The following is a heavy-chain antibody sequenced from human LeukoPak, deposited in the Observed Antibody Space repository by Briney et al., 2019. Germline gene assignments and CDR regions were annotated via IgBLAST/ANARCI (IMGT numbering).Heavy chain of an antibody. CDR1: GFTFSDYA. J-gene: IGHJ4*02. CDR3: VRDGDDFNFDY. D-gene: IGHD5-24*01. CDR2: VSYSGSST. V-gene: IGHV3-23*01. Sequence: GGSLRLSCGASGFTFSDYAMSWVRQAPGRGLDWVSTVSYSGSSTYYADSVKGRFTISRDNAKNTLYLQMSSLRAEDTAVYFCVRDGDDFNFDYWGQGSLVTVSS.